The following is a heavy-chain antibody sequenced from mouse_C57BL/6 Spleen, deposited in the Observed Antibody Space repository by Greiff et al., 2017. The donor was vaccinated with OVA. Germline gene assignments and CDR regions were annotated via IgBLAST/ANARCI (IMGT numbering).Heavy chain of an antibody. CDR3: ARYYYYDYYAMDY. Sequence: VQLQQSGPELVKPGASVKISCKASGYTFTDYYMNWVKQSHGKSLEWIGDINPNNGGTSYNQKFKGKATLTVDKSSSTAYMELRSLTSEDSAVYYCARYYYYDYYAMDYWGQGTSVTVSS. CDR2: INPNNGGT. D-gene: IGHD1-1*01. V-gene: IGHV1-26*01. CDR1: GYTFTDYY. J-gene: IGHJ4*01.